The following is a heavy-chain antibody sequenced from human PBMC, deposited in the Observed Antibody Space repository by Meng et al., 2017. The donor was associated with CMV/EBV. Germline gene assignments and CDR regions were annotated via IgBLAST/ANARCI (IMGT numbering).Heavy chain of an antibody. Sequence: YSLHWVRQAPGQRLEWMGWINPGNGDTKSSQKFQGRLTITRDSSASTVYMELSSVRFEDTAVYYCARTRTYCASTSCYTGGYYFDYWGQGTLVTVSS. D-gene: IGHD2-2*02. CDR3: ARTRTYCASTSCYTGGYYFDY. J-gene: IGHJ4*02. CDR2: INPGNGDT. V-gene: IGHV1-3*01. CDR1: YS.